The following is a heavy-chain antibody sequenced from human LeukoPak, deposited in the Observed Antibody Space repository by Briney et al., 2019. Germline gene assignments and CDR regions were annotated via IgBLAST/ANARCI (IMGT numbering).Heavy chain of an antibody. CDR1: GFTLSSYA. V-gene: IGHV3-30-3*01. J-gene: IGHJ4*02. CDR2: ISYDGSNK. CDR3: ARELPFDY. Sequence: PGGSLRLSCAASGFTLSSYAMHWVRQAPGKGLEWVAVISYDGSNKYYADSVKGRFTISRDNSKNTLYLQMNSLRAEDTAVYYCARELPFDYWGQGTLVTVSS.